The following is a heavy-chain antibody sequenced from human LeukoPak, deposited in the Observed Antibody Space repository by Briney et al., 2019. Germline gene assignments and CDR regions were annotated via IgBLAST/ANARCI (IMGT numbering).Heavy chain of an antibody. CDR2: ISWYSGNI. J-gene: IGHJ6*02. CDR1: GFTFDDYA. V-gene: IGHV3-9*01. CDR3: AREVWRRVFYYGVDV. Sequence: PGGSLRLSCVACGFTFDDYAMHWVRQAPGKGLEWVSGISWYSGNIGYADSVKGRFSISRDNAKNTLYLEMNSLRTDDTALYFCAREVWRRVFYYGVDVWGQGTTVAVSS. D-gene: IGHD2-21*01.